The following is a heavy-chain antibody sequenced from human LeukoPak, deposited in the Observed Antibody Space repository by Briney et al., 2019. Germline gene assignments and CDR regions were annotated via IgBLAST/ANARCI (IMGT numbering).Heavy chain of an antibody. J-gene: IGHJ4*02. CDR1: GFTFSSYG. CDR2: ISYDGSNK. CDR3: AEDRQAMVRGVMMNY. D-gene: IGHD3-10*01. V-gene: IGHV3-30*18. Sequence: GGSLRLSCAASGFTFSSYGMHWVRQAPGRGLEWVAVISYDGSNKYYADSVKGRFTISRDNSKNTLYLQMNSLRAEDTAVYYCAEDRQAMVRGVMMNYWGQGTLVTVSS.